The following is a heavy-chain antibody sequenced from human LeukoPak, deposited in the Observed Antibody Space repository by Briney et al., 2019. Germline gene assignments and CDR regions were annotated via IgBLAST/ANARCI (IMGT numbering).Heavy chain of an antibody. CDR2: IYTSGST. J-gene: IGHJ5*02. D-gene: IGHD3-9*01. V-gene: IGHV4-61*02. Sequence: SETLSLTCTVSGGSISSGSYYWSWIRQPPGKGLEWIGRIYTSGSTNYNPSLKSRVTISVDTSKNQFSLKLSSVTAADTAVYYCARGITILNWFDPWGQGTLVTVSS. CDR1: GGSISSGSYY. CDR3: ARGITILNWFDP.